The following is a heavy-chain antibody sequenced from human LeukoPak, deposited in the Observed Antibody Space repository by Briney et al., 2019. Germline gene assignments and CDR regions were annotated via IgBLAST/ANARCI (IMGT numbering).Heavy chain of an antibody. Sequence: GGSLRLSCAASGFTFSSYAMAWVRQAPGKGLEWVSSISGSGYNTYYTDSVKGRFTISRDNSKNTLYLQMNSLRAEDTAVYYCAKQAMVRGVILVGYYFDYWGQGTLVTVAS. CDR3: AKQAMVRGVILVGYYFDY. CDR2: ISGSGYNT. V-gene: IGHV3-23*01. CDR1: GFTFSSYA. D-gene: IGHD3-10*01. J-gene: IGHJ4*02.